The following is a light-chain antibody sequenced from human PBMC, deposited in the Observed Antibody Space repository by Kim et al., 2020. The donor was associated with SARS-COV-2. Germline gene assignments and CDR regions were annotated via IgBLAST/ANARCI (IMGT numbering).Light chain of an antibody. CDR2: AAS. J-gene: IGKJ2*03. CDR1: QSVSIN. CDR3: QQTFSTQYS. Sequence: SASVGDIVTTSCRASQSVSINLNCYQQKPGKAPRLLISAASSLQSGVPSRFSGSGSGTGFTLTINSLQPEDFGSYYCQQTFSTQYSFGQGTKLEI. V-gene: IGKV1-39*01.